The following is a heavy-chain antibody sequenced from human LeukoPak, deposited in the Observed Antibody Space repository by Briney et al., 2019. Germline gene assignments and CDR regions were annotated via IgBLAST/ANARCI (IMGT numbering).Heavy chain of an antibody. CDR2: ISYDGSNK. CDR3: AKDAARMYSSGWYYFDY. D-gene: IGHD6-19*01. V-gene: IGHV3-30*18. J-gene: IGHJ4*02. CDR1: GFTFSSYG. Sequence: GGSLRLSCAASGFTFSSYGMHWIRQAPGKGLEWVAVISYDGSNKYYADSVKGRFTISRDNSKNTLYLQMNSLRAEDTAVYYCAKDAARMYSSGWYYFDYWGQGTLVTVSS.